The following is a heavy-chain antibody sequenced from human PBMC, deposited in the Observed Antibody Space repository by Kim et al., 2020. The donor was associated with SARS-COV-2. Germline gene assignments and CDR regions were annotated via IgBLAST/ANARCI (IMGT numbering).Heavy chain of an antibody. Sequence: GGSLRLSCAASGFTFSYFGMHWVRQAPGKGLEWVALIWSDGSNTYYSDSVKGRFTISRDNSKNTLYLQMNSLRAEDTAVYYCAKDHVVVVDAKSSGYYYGMDVWGQGTTVTVSS. CDR1: GFTFSYFG. CDR3: AKDHVVVVDAKSSGYYYGMDV. CDR2: IWSDGSNT. V-gene: IGHV3-33*06. J-gene: IGHJ6*02. D-gene: IGHD2-15*01.